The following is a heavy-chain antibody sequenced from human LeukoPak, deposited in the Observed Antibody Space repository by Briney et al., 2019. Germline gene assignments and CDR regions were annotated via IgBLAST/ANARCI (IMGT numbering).Heavy chain of an antibody. D-gene: IGHD3-3*01. CDR3: ARETYYDFWSGYSTYYYYYMDV. J-gene: IGHJ6*03. CDR1: GFTFSSYA. Sequence: GGSLRLSCAASGFTFSSYAISWVRQAPGQGLEWMGGIIPIFGTANYAQKFQGRVTITTDESTSTAYMELSSLRSEDTAVYYCARETYYDFWSGYSTYYYYYMDVWGKGTTVTVSS. V-gene: IGHV1-69*05. CDR2: IIPIFGTA.